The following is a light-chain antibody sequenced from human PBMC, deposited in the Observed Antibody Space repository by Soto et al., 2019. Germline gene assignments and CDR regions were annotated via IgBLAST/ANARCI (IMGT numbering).Light chain of an antibody. CDR1: QDISNY. V-gene: IGKV1-33*01. CDR2: DAS. J-gene: IGKJ1*01. CDR3: QQYDNLPLA. Sequence: DIQMTQSPSSLSASVGDRVTITCQASQDISNYLNWYQQKPGKAPKLLIYDASNLETGVPSRFSGSGSGTDFTFTISSLQHEDIATYYCQQYDNLPLAFGQGPKVDIK.